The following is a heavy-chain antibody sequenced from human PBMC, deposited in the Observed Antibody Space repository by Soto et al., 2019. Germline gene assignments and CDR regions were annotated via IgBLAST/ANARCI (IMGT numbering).Heavy chain of an antibody. V-gene: IGHV5-51*01. J-gene: IGHJ6*02. CDR3: ARYSYGPDLRPYYYYGMDV. D-gene: IGHD4-17*01. CDR1: GYSFTSYW. Sequence: EVQLVQSGAEVKKPGESLKISCKGSGYSFTSYWIGWVRQMPGKGLEWMGIIYPGDSDTRYSPSFQGQVTISADKSISTAYLQWSSLKASDTAMYYCARYSYGPDLRPYYYYGMDVWGQGTTVTVSS. CDR2: IYPGDSDT.